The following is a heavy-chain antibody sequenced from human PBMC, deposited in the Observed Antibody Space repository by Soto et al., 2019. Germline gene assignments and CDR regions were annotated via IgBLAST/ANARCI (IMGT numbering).Heavy chain of an antibody. J-gene: IGHJ5*02. D-gene: IGHD3-10*01. Sequence: SETLSLTCTVSGGSISSGTYHWTWIRQHPGKGLEWIGYIYCSGSTNYNPSLKSRVTMSIDTSKNQFSLRLTSVTAADTAVYFCARDARPLGWFDPWGPGILVTVSS. CDR3: ARDARPLGWFDP. CDR1: GGSISSGTYH. V-gene: IGHV4-61*01. CDR2: IYCSGST.